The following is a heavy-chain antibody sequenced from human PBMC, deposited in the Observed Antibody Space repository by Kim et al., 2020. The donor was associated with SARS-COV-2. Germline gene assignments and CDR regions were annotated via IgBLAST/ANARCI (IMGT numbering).Heavy chain of an antibody. J-gene: IGHJ4*02. V-gene: IGHV3-11*04. CDR3: ASSPQVVVAATLDY. D-gene: IGHD2-15*01. Sequence: ADSVKGRFTISRDNAKNSLYLQMNSLRAEETAVYYCASSPQVVVAATLDYWGQGTLVTVSS.